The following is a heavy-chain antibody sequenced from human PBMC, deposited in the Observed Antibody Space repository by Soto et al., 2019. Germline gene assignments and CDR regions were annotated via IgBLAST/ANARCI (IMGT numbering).Heavy chain of an antibody. D-gene: IGHD3-16*01. CDR3: ARGAESSNLYGLNFDS. CDR1: GFTFSTYW. V-gene: IGHV3-7*05. Sequence: GGSLRLSCAASGFTFSTYWMNWVRQAPGKGLEWVANIKQDGSEKACVDSVKGRFTISRDNAKNSLFLQMNSLRAEDTAVYYCARGAESSNLYGLNFDSWGQGILVTVSS. J-gene: IGHJ4*02. CDR2: IKQDGSEK.